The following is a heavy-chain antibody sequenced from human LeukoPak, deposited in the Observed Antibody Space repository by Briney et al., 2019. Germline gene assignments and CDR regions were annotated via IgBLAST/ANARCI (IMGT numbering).Heavy chain of an antibody. J-gene: IGHJ5*02. Sequence: GRSLKLSCAASGFSFSTYGMHWVRQAPGKGLEWVAVIWYDGRNKYYADSVKGRFSVSRDNSNNTLDLQINSLRDEDTAVYYCARGGLGYYDVNWFDPWGQGTLVVVSS. V-gene: IGHV3-33*01. CDR3: ARGGLGYYDVNWFDP. D-gene: IGHD3-3*01. CDR1: GFSFSTYG. CDR2: IWYDGRNK.